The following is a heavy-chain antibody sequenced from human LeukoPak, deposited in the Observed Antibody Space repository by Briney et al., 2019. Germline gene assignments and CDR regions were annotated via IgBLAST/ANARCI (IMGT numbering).Heavy chain of an antibody. Sequence: GASVKVSCKASGYTFTGYYMHWVRQAPGQGLEWMGWINPNSGGTNYAQKFQGRVTMTRDTSISAAYMELSWLRSDDTAVYYCARSPSWSSSWYDYWGQGTLVTVSS. CDR2: INPNSGGT. V-gene: IGHV1-2*02. J-gene: IGHJ4*02. CDR3: ARSPSWSSSWYDY. D-gene: IGHD6-13*01. CDR1: GYTFTGYY.